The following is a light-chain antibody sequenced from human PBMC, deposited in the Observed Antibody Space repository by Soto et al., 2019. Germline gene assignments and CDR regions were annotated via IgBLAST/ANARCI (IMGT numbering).Light chain of an antibody. CDR1: QGIDSS. V-gene: IGKV1-9*01. CDR3: QQLHDYPIT. J-gene: IGKJ5*01. Sequence: ILLIQSASSLSASVEDRVTITCRASQGIDSSLAWYQKKPGKAPKLLIFAASSLQSGVPSRFSGSGSGTDFTLTISSLQPEDFATYYCQQLHDYPITFGQGTRLEIK. CDR2: AAS.